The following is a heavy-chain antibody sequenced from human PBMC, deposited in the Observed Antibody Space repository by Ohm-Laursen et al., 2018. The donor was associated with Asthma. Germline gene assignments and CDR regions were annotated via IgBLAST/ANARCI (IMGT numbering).Heavy chain of an antibody. CDR2: MNPNSGNT. CDR1: GYTFTGYY. CDR3: ARGGHCTGGVCSDY. J-gene: IGHJ4*02. Sequence: ASVKVSCKASGYTFTGYYMHWVRQAPGQGLEWMGWMNPNSGNTGYAQKFQGRVTMTRNTSISTAYMELSSLRSEDTAVYYCARGGHCTGGVCSDYWGQGTLVTVSS. D-gene: IGHD2-8*02. V-gene: IGHV1-8*02.